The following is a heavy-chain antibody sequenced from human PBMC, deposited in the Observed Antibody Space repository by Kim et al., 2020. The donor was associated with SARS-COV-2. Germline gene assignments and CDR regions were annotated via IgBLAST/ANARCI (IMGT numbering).Heavy chain of an antibody. CDR1: GFTFSSYA. CDR3: ARDEGRSMVQGVIIPYLSD. V-gene: IGHV3-30*04. D-gene: IGHD3-10*01. CDR2: ISYDGSNK. Sequence: GGSLRLSCAASGFTFSSYAMHWVRQAPGKGLEWVAVISYDGSNKYYVDSVKGRFTISRDNSKNTLYLQMNSLRAEDTAVYYCARDEGRSMVQGVIIPYLSDWGQGTLVTVSS. J-gene: IGHJ4*02.